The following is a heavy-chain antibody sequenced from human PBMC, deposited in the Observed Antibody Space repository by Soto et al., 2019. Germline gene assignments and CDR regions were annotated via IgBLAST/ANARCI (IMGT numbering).Heavy chain of an antibody. V-gene: IGHV4-59*01. J-gene: IGHJ6*02. D-gene: IGHD3-10*01. CDR3: ARDRVYYGMDV. CDR1: ADSISTYY. Sequence: PSETLSLTCTVSADSISTYYWTWIRQPPGKGLEWIGYIYYSGSTNYNPSLKSRVTISVDTSKNQFSLNLSSVTAADTAVYYCARDRVYYGMDVWGQGTTVTVSS. CDR2: IYYSGST.